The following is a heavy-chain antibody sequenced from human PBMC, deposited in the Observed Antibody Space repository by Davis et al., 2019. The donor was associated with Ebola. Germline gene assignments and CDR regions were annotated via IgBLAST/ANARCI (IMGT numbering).Heavy chain of an antibody. V-gene: IGHV4-59*08. J-gene: IGHJ6*02. D-gene: IGHD6-19*01. CDR2: LSYTAST. Sequence: SEPLSPTCPLPGGSIPRPYYWRSIPRHPGQRPEWVAYLSYTASTIYNPSHKSRVTIAVDTSKNQFSLKLSSVTAADTAVYYGARHWGGSGIIWDYYYYGMDVWGQGTTVTVSS. CDR1: GGSIPRPYY. CDR3: ARHWGGSGIIWDYYYYGMDV.